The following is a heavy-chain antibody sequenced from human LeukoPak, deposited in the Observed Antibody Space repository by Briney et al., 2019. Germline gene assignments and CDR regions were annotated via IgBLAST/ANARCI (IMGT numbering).Heavy chain of an antibody. Sequence: GGSLRLSCVASGFTVSSNHMSWVRQAPGKGLEWVSVIYSGGSTYYADSVKGRFTISRDNSKNTLYLQMNSLRAEDTAVYYCARTGYANNGFDPWGQGTLVTVSS. CDR1: GFTVSSNH. V-gene: IGHV3-53*01. J-gene: IGHJ5*02. CDR2: IYSGGST. D-gene: IGHD3-9*01. CDR3: ARTGYANNGFDP.